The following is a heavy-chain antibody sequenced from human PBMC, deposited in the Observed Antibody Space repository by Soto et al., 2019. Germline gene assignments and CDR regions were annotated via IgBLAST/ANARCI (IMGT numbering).Heavy chain of an antibody. CDR1: GFTFSSYS. J-gene: IGHJ5*02. Sequence: GGSLRLSCAASGFTFSSYSMNWVRQAPGKGLEWVSYISSSSSTIYYADSVKGRFTISRDNAKNSLYLQMNSLRAEDTAVYYCAREFWSGYPNWFDPWGQGTLVTVSS. V-gene: IGHV3-48*01. CDR2: ISSSSSTI. CDR3: AREFWSGYPNWFDP. D-gene: IGHD3-3*01.